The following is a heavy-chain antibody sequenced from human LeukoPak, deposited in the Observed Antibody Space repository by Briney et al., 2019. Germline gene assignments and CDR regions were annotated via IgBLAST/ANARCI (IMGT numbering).Heavy chain of an antibody. J-gene: IGHJ6*02. CDR1: GGSISSSRYY. Sequence: PSETLSLTCIVSGGSISSSRYYWGWVRQPRGKGLEWIVTIYYTGNTDYNPSLNSRVAISSDTSKNQFSLNLRSVTAADTAVYYCARHFRSIPSNVWGPGATVTVSS. CDR3: ARHFRSIPSNV. D-gene: IGHD3-10*01. V-gene: IGHV4-39*01. CDR2: IYYTGNT.